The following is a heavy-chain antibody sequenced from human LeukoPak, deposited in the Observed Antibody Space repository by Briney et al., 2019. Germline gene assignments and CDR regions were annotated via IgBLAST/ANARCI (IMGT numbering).Heavy chain of an antibody. Sequence: ASVKVSCKASGYTFTGYYMHWVRQAPGQGLEWMGWINPNSGGTNYAQKFQGRVTMTRDTSISTAYMELSRLRSDDTAVYYCARDGSEDIVVVPANYYYYGMDVWGQGTMVTVSS. D-gene: IGHD2-2*01. CDR2: INPNSGGT. J-gene: IGHJ6*02. CDR1: GYTFTGYY. V-gene: IGHV1-2*02. CDR3: ARDGSEDIVVVPANYYYYGMDV.